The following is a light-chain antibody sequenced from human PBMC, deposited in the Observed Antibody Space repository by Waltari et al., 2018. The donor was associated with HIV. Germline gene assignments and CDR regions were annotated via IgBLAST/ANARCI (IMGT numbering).Light chain of an antibody. J-gene: IGKJ1*01. CDR3: QQYYDWPRT. V-gene: IGKV3-15*01. CDR2: GAS. CDR1: PSVSTN. Sequence: EIVLTQSPATLSVSPGERATLSCSASPSVSTNLAWYQQKHGQAPRLPIHGASTRAPGVAARFSGSASGTAFTLTISSLQSEDFALYYCQQYYDWPRTFGQGTKVE.